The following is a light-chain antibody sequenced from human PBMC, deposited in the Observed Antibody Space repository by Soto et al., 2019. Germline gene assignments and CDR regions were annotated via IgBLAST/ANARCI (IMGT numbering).Light chain of an antibody. Sequence: EIVLTQSPGTLSLSPGERATLSCRASQSVTNSYIAWDQQKPGQAPRLLIYGATSRATGIPDRFTGSGSGTEFTLTINRLEPEDFAVYSCQQYGSSPWTFGQGTQVEIK. CDR3: QQYGSSPWT. V-gene: IGKV3-20*01. CDR1: QSVTNSY. J-gene: IGKJ1*01. CDR2: GAT.